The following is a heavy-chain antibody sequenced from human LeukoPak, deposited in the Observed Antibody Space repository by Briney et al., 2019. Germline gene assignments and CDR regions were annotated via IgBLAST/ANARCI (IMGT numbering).Heavy chain of an antibody. V-gene: IGHV3-30*02. Sequence: GGSLRLSCAASGFTFSSYGMHWVRQAPGKGLEWVAFIRYDGSNKYYADSVKGRFTISRDNSKNTLYLQMNSLRAGDTAVYYCAKGYCSSTSCPWGYYYYYYMDVWGKGTTVTVSS. J-gene: IGHJ6*03. CDR3: AKGYCSSTSCPWGYYYYYYMDV. CDR1: GFTFSSYG. D-gene: IGHD2-2*01. CDR2: IRYDGSNK.